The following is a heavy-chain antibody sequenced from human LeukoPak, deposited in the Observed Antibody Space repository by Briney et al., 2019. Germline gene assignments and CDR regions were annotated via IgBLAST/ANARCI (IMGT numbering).Heavy chain of an antibody. J-gene: IGHJ4*02. V-gene: IGHV3-11*01. Sequence: GGSLRLSCAASGFTFSDYYMTWIRQAPGKGLEWVSYISSGGTTIYYADSVKGRFTISRDNAKDSLYLQMNSLRAEDTAVYYCARVPMITMVRGVIFDYWGQGTLVTVSS. CDR2: ISSGGTTI. CDR3: ARVPMITMVRGVIFDY. D-gene: IGHD3-10*01. CDR1: GFTFSDYY.